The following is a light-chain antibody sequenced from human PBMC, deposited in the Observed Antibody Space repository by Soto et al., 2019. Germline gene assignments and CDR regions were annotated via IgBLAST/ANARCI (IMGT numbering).Light chain of an antibody. CDR1: SSDVGAYNY. Sequence: QSALTQPPSASGSPGQSVTISWTGTSSDVGAYNYVSWYQQHAGKAPKLVIYEVTKRPSGVPDRFSGSNSANTASLTVSGLQAEDEADYYCSSFASSNTWVFGGGTKLTVL. J-gene: IGLJ3*02. V-gene: IGLV2-8*01. CDR3: SSFASSNTWV. CDR2: EVT.